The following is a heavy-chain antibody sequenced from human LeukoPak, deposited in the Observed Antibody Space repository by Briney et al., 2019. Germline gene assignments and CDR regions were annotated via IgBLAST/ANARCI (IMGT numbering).Heavy chain of an antibody. CDR2: IYHSGST. D-gene: IGHD3-16*01. CDR1: GYSISSGYY. CDR3: ARGGVYDYVWD. V-gene: IGHV4-38-2*02. Sequence: SETLSLTCTVSGYSISSGYYWGWIRQPPGKGLEWIGSIYHSGSTYYNPSLKSRVTISVDTSKYQFSLKLSSVTAAGTAVYYCARGGVYDYVWDWGQGTLVTVSS. J-gene: IGHJ4*02.